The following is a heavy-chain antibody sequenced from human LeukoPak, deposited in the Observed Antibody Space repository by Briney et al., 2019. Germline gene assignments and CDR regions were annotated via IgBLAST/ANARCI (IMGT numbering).Heavy chain of an antibody. CDR2: IDSDGRST. CDR3: TRGGLLFGAFLDY. CDR1: GFSFRSYW. J-gene: IGHJ4*02. V-gene: IGHV3-74*01. D-gene: IGHD3-10*01. Sequence: GGSLRLSCAASGFSFRSYWMNWVRQAPGKGLVWVSRIDSDGRSTTHADSVKGRFTISRDNAKNTLFLQMNSLRVEDTAVYYCTRGGLLFGAFLDYWGQGTRVTVSS.